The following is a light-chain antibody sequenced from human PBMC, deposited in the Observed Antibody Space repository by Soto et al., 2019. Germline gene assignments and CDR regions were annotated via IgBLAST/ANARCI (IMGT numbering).Light chain of an antibody. Sequence: QSALTQPPSASGTPGQRVTISCSGRSSNIGSNTVSWYQQLPGTAPKLLIYSNNQRPSGVPDRFSGSKSGTSASLAISGLQSEDEADYYCAAWDDSLNGLYVFGTGTKVTVL. CDR3: AAWDDSLNGLYV. CDR2: SNN. J-gene: IGLJ1*01. CDR1: SSNIGSNT. V-gene: IGLV1-44*01.